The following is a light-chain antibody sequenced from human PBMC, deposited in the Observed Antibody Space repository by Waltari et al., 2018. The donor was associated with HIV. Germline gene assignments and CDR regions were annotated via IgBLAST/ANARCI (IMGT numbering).Light chain of an antibody. CDR1: QSLLKTNGYIH. J-gene: IGKJ4*01. Sequence: DIAMNQSPLSLPVTPGAPASISCRSIQSLLKTNGYIHLDWYLQRPGQSPQLLIYLGSNRASGVPDRFSASASATDFTLQISRVEAEDVGIYYCMQTLETPLTFGGGTKVEI. CDR2: LGS. V-gene: IGKV2-28*01. CDR3: MQTLETPLT.